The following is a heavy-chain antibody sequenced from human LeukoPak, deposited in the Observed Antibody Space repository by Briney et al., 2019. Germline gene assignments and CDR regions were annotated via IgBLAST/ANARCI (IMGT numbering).Heavy chain of an antibody. V-gene: IGHV3-48*03. CDR3: ARAMATVFGAAFDI. Sequence: GGSLRLSCAASGFTFSSYEMNWVRQAPGKGLEWVSYISSSGSTIYYADSVKGRFTISRDNAKNSLYLQMNSLRAEDTAVYYCARAMATVFGAAFDIWGQGTMVTVPS. CDR1: GFTFSSYE. D-gene: IGHD5-12*01. CDR2: ISSSGSTI. J-gene: IGHJ3*02.